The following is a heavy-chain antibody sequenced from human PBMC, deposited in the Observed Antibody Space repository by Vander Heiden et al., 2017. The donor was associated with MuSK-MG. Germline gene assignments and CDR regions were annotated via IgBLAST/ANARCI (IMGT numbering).Heavy chain of an antibody. CDR3: TRDSYGKYPIYGFDV. CDR1: GFTFGDYS. CDR2: ISGKDYTGTT. Sequence: QLVESGGDLVQPGRSLTLSCAASGFTFGDYSMAWVRQAPGKGLEWVGFISGKDYTGTTDYAASVKGRFTVLRDDSKSMAYLQMTSLQIEDTAMYYCTRDSYGKYPIYGFDVWGQGTMVTVSP. V-gene: IGHV3-49*04. J-gene: IGHJ3*01. D-gene: IGHD3-16*01.